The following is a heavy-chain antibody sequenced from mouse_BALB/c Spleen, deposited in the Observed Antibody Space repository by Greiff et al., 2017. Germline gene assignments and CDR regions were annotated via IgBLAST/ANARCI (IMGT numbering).Heavy chain of an antibody. CDR2: IDPANGNT. J-gene: IGHJ4*01. CDR1: GFNIKDTY. D-gene: IGHD2-10*02. V-gene: IGHV14-3*02. Sequence: VQLQQSGAELVKPGASVKLSCTASGFNIKDTYMHWVKQRPEQGLEWIGRIDPANGNTKYDPKFQGKATITADTSSNTAYLQLSSLTSEDTAVYYCASVWSYAMDYWGQGTSVTVSS. CDR3: ASVWSYAMDY.